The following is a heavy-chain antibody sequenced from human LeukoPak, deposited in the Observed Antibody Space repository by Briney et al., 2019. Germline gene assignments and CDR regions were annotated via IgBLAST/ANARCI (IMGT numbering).Heavy chain of an antibody. CDR1: GFTFSDYY. V-gene: IGHV3-11*01. D-gene: IGHD2-8*01. CDR2: ISHSGRTM. Sequence: PGGSLRLSCAASGFTFSDYYMSWIRQAPGKGLEWVSYISHSGRTMYYADSVKDRFTISRDNAKNSLYLQMNSLRAGDTAVYYCARDSIVRGNIGNDMDVWGKGTTVTVSS. CDR3: ARDSIVRGNIGNDMDV. J-gene: IGHJ6*03.